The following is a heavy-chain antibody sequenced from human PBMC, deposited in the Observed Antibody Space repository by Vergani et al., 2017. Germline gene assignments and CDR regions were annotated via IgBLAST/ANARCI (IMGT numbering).Heavy chain of an antibody. CDR3: AKVNHYCSSTSCYFDY. J-gene: IGHJ4*02. Sequence: EVQLLESGGDLVQPGRSLRLSCAASGFTFDDYAMHWVRQAPGKGLEWVSGISWNSGSIGYADSVKGRFTISRDNAKNSLYLQMNSLRAEDTALYYCAKVNHYCSSTSCYFDYWGQGTLVTVSS. CDR2: ISWNSGSI. V-gene: IGHV3-9*01. CDR1: GFTFDDYA. D-gene: IGHD2-2*01.